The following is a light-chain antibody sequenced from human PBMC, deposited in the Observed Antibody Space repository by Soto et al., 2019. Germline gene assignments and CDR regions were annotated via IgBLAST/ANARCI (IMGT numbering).Light chain of an antibody. CDR1: SSDVGGYNY. Sequence: QSALTQPAPVSGSPGQSITIFCTGTSSDVGGYNYVSWYQQYPGKAPKLMIYEVNNRPSGVSNRFSGSKSGNTASLTISGLQADDEADYYCSSYTTDNTRVFGGGTKVTVL. CDR2: EVN. J-gene: IGLJ2*01. CDR3: SSYTTDNTRV. V-gene: IGLV2-14*01.